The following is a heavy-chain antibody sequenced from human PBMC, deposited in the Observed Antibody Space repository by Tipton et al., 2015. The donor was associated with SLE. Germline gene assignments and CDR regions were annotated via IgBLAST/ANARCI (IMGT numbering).Heavy chain of an antibody. CDR1: GFTFNDYY. CDR3: ARSYTALFDY. V-gene: IGHV3-30*03. J-gene: IGHJ4*02. D-gene: IGHD5-18*01. Sequence: SLRLSCAASGFTFNDYYMSWIRQAPGKGLEWVAVISYDGSNKYYADSVKGRFTISRDNSKNTLYLQMNSLRAEDTAVYYCARSYTALFDYWGQGTLVTVSS. CDR2: ISYDGSNK.